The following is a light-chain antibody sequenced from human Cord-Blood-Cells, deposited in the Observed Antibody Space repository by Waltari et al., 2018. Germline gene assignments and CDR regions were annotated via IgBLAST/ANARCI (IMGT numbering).Light chain of an antibody. CDR1: QSISSY. V-gene: IGKV1-39*01. J-gene: IGKJ5*01. CDR3: QQSYSTPIT. Sequence: DIQMTQSPSSLYASVGDRVTITCRASQSISSYLNCYQQKPGKAPKLLIYAASSLQSGVPSRFSGSGSGTDFTLTISSLQPEDFATYYCQQSYSTPITFGQGTRLEIK. CDR2: AAS.